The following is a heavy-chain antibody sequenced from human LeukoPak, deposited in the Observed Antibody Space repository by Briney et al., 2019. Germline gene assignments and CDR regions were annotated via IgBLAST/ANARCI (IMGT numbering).Heavy chain of an antibody. J-gene: IGHJ6*03. V-gene: IGHV4-59*01. D-gene: IGHD6-19*01. CDR1: SGSISPYY. Sequence: SGTLSLTCTVSSGSISPYYWSWIRQPPGKGLEWIGYVYYSGSTNYNPSLKSRVTISLETSKNQFSLKLSSVTAADTAVYYCARGIAVAGKRYYYMDVWGKGTTVTVSS. CDR2: VYYSGST. CDR3: ARGIAVAGKRYYYMDV.